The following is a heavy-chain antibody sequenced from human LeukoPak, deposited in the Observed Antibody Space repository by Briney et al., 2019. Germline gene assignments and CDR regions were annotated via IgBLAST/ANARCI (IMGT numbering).Heavy chain of an antibody. CDR2: IYSGGST. Sequence: GGSLRLSCAAPGFTVRSKYMSSVPQAPGKGLEWDSVIYSGGSTYYADSVKGRFTMSRDNSKNTLYLQMNSLRAEDTAVYYCARDLNRYGESDPWGQGTLVTVSS. D-gene: IGHD5-18*01. J-gene: IGHJ5*02. CDR1: GFTVRSKY. V-gene: IGHV3-53*01. CDR3: ARDLNRYGESDP.